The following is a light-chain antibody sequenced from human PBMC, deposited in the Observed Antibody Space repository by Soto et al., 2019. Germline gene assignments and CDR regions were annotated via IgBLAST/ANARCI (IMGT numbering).Light chain of an antibody. CDR2: DNN. CDR1: SSNIGNNY. V-gene: IGLV1-51*01. CDR3: GTWDSSLSAGV. Sequence: QSVLTQPPSVSAAPGQKVTISCSGSSSNIGNNYVSWFQQLPGTAAKLLIYDNNKRPSGIPDRFSGSKSGTSATLGITGLQTGDEADYYCGTWDSSLSAGVFGTGTKV. J-gene: IGLJ1*01.